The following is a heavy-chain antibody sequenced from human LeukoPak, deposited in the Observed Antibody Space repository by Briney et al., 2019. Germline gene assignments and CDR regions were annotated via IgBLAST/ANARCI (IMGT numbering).Heavy chain of an antibody. CDR3: ARLLSGWYVIDY. CDR1: GDXVSSNSAV. Sequence: SQTLSLTCAISGDXVSSNSAVWNWIRQSPSRGLEWLGRTYYRSKWYSDYAVSVKSRININPDTSRNQFSLQLKSVTPEDTAVYYCARLLSGWYVIDYWGQGTLVTVSS. CDR2: TYYRSKWYS. V-gene: IGHV6-1*01. J-gene: IGHJ4*02. D-gene: IGHD6-19*01.